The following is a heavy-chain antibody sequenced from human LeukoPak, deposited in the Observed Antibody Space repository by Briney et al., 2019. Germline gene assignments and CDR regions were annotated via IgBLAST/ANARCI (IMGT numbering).Heavy chain of an antibody. J-gene: IGHJ4*02. CDR1: GGSMSNHF. CDR2: IYYTGST. D-gene: IGHD1-14*01. CDR3: AKYVYFSLDF. Sequence: PSQTLSLTCTVSGGSMSNHFWSWIRQPPGKGLEWIGYIYYTGSTRYNPSLASRVTISVDTSKNQFPLKLNSVTAADTAVYYCAKYVYFSLDFWGQGSLVTVSS. V-gene: IGHV4-59*11.